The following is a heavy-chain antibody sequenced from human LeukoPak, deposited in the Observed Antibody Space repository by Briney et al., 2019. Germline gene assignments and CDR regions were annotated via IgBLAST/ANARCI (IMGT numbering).Heavy chain of an antibody. Sequence: GGSLRLSCAASGFTVSSNYMSWVRQAPGKGLEWVSVVYSGGNTYYADSVKGRFTISRDNSKNTLFLQMNSLTAEDTAIYYCAKDLRYSGSFRSGNYWGQGTLVTVSS. CDR3: AKDLRYSGSFRSGNY. D-gene: IGHD1-26*01. CDR2: VYSGGNT. V-gene: IGHV3-53*01. CDR1: GFTVSSNY. J-gene: IGHJ4*02.